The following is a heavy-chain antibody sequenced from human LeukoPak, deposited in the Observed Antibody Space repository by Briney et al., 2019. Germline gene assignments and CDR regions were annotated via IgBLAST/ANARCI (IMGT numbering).Heavy chain of an antibody. CDR1: GFTFSSYA. CDR2: VWYDGVKK. J-gene: IGHJ4*02. CDR3: AKDALRHGDLYYFDY. D-gene: IGHD3-3*01. Sequence: GESLRLSGAASGFTFSSYAMHWVGKAQGKGLGWVAVVWYDGVKKYYLDSVEGRFTVSRANSRNTLYLQMDSLRAEDTAVYFCAKDALRHGDLYYFDYWDQGTSVIVSS. V-gene: IGHV3-33*06.